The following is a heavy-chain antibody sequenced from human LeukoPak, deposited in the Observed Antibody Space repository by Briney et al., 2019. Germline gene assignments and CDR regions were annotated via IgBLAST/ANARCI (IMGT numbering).Heavy chain of an antibody. V-gene: IGHV3-30*03. CDR2: ISYDGSNK. J-gene: IGHJ4*02. CDR1: GLMLSTYS. D-gene: IGHD2-2*01. CDR3: ARVWCSSTSCHPIDY. Sequence: GGSLRLSCAASGLMLSTYSMNWVRQAPGKGLEWVAVISYDGSNKYYADSVKGRFTISRDNSKNTLYLQMNSLRAEDTAVYYCARVWCSSTSCHPIDYWGQGTLVTVSS.